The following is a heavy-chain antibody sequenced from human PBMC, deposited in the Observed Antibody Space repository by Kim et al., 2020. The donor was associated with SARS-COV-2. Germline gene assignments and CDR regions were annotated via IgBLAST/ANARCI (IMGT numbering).Heavy chain of an antibody. V-gene: IGHV4-4*07. CDR1: GASIKSYF. J-gene: IGHJ5*02. D-gene: IGHD1-7*01. Sequence: SETLSLTCTVSGASIKSYFWSWIRQPAGRRLEWIGRFFTNETTDYNPSLKSRVSMSVDTSKNQLSLKLTSVTVADTATYFCVRDGELGNWFDPGGQGTLVTVPS. CDR2: FFTNETT. CDR3: VRDGELGNWFDP.